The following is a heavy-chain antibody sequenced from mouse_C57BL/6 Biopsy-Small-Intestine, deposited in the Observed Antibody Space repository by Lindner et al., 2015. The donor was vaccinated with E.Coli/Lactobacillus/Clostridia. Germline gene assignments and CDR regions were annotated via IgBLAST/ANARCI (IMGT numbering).Heavy chain of an antibody. V-gene: IGHV1-53*01. CDR1: GYTFTDNY. D-gene: IGHD5-1-1*01. Sequence: SVKVSCKASGYTFTDNYIHWVRQAPGQGLEWMGGINPNTGDTNYAQNFQGRVTMTRDTSITTAYMELSSLRSDDTAVYYCSREDVSDLWSPRAQYFFDYWGQGTLVTVSS. CDR2: INPNTGDT. CDR3: SREDVSDLWSPRAQYFFDY. J-gene: IGHJ4*01.